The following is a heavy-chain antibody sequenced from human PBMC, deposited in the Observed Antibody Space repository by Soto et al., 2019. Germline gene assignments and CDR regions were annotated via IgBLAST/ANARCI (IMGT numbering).Heavy chain of an antibody. V-gene: IGHV2-5*02. CDR2: IYWDDDK. J-gene: IGHJ4*02. Sequence: QITLKESGPTLVKPTQTLTLTCTFSGFSLSTSGVGVGWIRQPPGKALEWLALIYWDDDKRYSPSLKSRLTITKDTSKNQVVLTMTNMDPVDTATYYCAHNKGSSWYRGDYFDYWGQGTLVTVSS. D-gene: IGHD6-13*01. CDR3: AHNKGSSWYRGDYFDY. CDR1: GFSLSTSGVG.